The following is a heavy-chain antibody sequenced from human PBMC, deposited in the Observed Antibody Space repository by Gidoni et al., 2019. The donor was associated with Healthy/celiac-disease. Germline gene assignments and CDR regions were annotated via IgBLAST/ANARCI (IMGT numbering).Heavy chain of an antibody. CDR2: ISSSSSYI. D-gene: IGHD2-8*02. Sequence: EVQLVESGGGLVKPGGSLRLSCAASGFTFSSYSMNWVRQAPGKGLEWVSSISSSSSYIYDADSVKGRFTISRDNAKNSLYLQMNSLRAEDTAVYYCAKADTGGDYFDYWGQGTLVTVSS. CDR1: GFTFSSYS. CDR3: AKADTGGDYFDY. J-gene: IGHJ4*02. V-gene: IGHV3-21*01.